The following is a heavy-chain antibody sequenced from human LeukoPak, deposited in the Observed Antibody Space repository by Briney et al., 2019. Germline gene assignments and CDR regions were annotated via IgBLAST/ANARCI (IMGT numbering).Heavy chain of an antibody. Sequence: GRSLRLSCAASGFTFGSYGMHWVRQAPGKGLEWVAVIWYDGSNKYYADSVKGRFTISRDNSKNTLYLQMNSLRAEDTAVYYCARAGGSSSWYYFDYWGQGTLVTVSS. CDR3: ARAGGSSSWYYFDY. J-gene: IGHJ4*02. CDR2: IWYDGSNK. D-gene: IGHD6-13*01. CDR1: GFTFGSYG. V-gene: IGHV3-33*01.